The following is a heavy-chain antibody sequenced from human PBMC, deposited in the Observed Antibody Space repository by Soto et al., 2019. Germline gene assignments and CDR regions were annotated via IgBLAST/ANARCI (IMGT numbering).Heavy chain of an antibody. J-gene: IGHJ1*01. CDR1: SDSISTSSYY. Sequence: PSETLSLTCDVSSDSISTSSYYWGWIRQPPGKGLEWIASIYYSGATYYNPSLQSRVTISVDTSNNRFSLTLSSLTAADTAVYFCERLAYSGYLQTWGQGSLVTVSS. D-gene: IGHD1-26*01. V-gene: IGHV4-39*02. CDR3: ERLAYSGYLQT. CDR2: IYYSGAT.